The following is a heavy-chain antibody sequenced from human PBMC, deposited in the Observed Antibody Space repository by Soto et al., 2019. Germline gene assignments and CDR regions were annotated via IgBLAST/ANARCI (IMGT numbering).Heavy chain of an antibody. CDR2: ISYDGTNK. D-gene: IGHD6-13*01. CDR3: AKDRSNSWSFDY. CDR1: GFIFSDHN. V-gene: IGHV3-30*18. Sequence: PGGSLRLSCAASGFIFSDHNMHWVRQAPGKGLEWVAVISYDGTNKYYADSVKGRFTISRDNSGNTLSLQMNSLGAGDTAVYYCAKDRSNSWSFDYWGQGTLVTV. J-gene: IGHJ4*02.